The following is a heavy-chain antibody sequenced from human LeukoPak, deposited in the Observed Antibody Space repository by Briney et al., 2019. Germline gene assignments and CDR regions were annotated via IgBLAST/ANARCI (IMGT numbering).Heavy chain of an antibody. J-gene: IGHJ4*02. V-gene: IGHV3-33*01. D-gene: IGHD2/OR15-2a*01. Sequence: GGSLRLSCAASGFTFSSYGMHWVRQAPGKGLEWVALIWYDGSNKYYADSVKGRLTISRDNSKNTLYLQMNSLRAEDTAVYYCAREGPRGNSQFDYWGQGTLVTVS. CDR2: IWYDGSNK. CDR1: GFTFSSYG. CDR3: AREGPRGNSQFDY.